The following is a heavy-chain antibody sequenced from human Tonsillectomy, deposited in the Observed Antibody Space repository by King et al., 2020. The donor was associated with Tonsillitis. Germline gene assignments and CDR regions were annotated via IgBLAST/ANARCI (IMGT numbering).Heavy chain of an antibody. D-gene: IGHD3-10*01. J-gene: IGHJ6*03. CDR1: GGSISSYY. V-gene: IGHV4-59*08. CDR2: IYYSGSP. Sequence: QLQESGPGLVKPSETLSLTCTVSGGSISSYYWSWIRQPPGKGLKWIGYIYYSGSPNYNPSLKSRVTISVDTSKNQFSLKLSSVTAADTAVYYCARQPSGRYGHMDVWGKGTTVTVSS. CDR3: ARQPSGRYGHMDV.